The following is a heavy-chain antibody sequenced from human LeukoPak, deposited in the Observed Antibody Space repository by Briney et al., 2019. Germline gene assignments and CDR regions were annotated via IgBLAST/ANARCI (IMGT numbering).Heavy chain of an antibody. CDR1: GFTFSSYA. J-gene: IGHJ4*02. CDR2: ISGSGGST. D-gene: IGHD4-17*01. CDR3: AKDGSESYGDYVFYFDY. V-gene: IGHV3-23*01. Sequence: PGGSLRLSCAASGFTFSSYAMSWVRQAPGKGLKWVSAISGSGGSTYYADSVKGRFTISRDNSKNTLYLQMNSLRAEDTAVYYCAKDGSESYGDYVFYFDYWGQGTLVTVSS.